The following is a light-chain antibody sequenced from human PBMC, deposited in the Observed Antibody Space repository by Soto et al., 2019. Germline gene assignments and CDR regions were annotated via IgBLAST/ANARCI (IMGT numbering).Light chain of an antibody. CDR2: DVS. CDR1: SSDVGNYNR. CDR3: SSYTSSSTYV. J-gene: IGLJ1*01. V-gene: IGLV2-18*02. Sequence: QSALTQPPSVSGSPGQSVAISCTGTSSDVGNYNRVSWYQQPPGTAPKLMIYDVSNRPSGVPDRFPGSKSGNTASLTISGLQADDEADYYCSSYTSSSTYVFGTGTKVTVL.